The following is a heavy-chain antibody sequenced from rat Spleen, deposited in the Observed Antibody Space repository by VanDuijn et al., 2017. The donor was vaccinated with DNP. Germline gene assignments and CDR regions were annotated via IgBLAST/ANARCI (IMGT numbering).Heavy chain of an antibody. CDR2: ISYDGGST. CDR3: AIYFYSGDNWFAY. CDR1: GFTFSDYY. J-gene: IGHJ3*01. Sequence: EVQLVESGGGLVQPGRSLKLSCAASGFTFSDYYMAWVRQAPTKGLEWVAYISYDGGSTYYPDSVKGRFTISRDNAKNTLYLQMYSLRSEDTATYYCAIYFYSGDNWFAYWGQGTLVTVSS. D-gene: IGHD1-1*01. V-gene: IGHV5-20*01.